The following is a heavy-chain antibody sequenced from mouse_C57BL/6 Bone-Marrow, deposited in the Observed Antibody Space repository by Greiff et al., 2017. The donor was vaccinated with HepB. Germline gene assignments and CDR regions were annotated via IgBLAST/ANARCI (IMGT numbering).Heavy chain of an antibody. CDR1: GFTFSSYA. V-gene: IGHV5-4*03. D-gene: IGHD2-4*01. Sequence: DVMLVESGGGLVKPGGSLKLSCAASGFTFSSYAMSWVRQTPEKRLEWVATISDGGSYTYYPDNVKGRFTISRDNAKNNLYLQMSHLKSEDTAMYYCASKYDYETWFAYWGQGTLVTVSA. CDR2: ISDGGSYT. CDR3: ASKYDYETWFAY. J-gene: IGHJ3*01.